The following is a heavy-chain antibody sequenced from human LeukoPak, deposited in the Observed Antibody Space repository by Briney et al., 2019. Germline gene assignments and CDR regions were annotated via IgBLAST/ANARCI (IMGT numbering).Heavy chain of an antibody. CDR2: INHSGST. D-gene: IGHD2-21*01. V-gene: IGHV4-34*01. Sequence: SETLSLTCAVYGGSFSGYYWSWIRQPPGKGLEWIGEINHSGSTNYNPSLKSRVTISADTSKNQFSLKLSSVTAADTAVYYCARGHIYLDYWGQGTLVTVSS. J-gene: IGHJ4*02. CDR1: GGSFSGYY. CDR3: ARGHIYLDY.